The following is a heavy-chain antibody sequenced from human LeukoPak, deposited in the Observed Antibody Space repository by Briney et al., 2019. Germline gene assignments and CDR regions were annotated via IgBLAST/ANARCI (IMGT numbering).Heavy chain of an antibody. CDR3: ARVSGIVPAAIDYYYYYMDV. D-gene: IGHD2-2*02. CDR2: IIPIFGTA. V-gene: IGHV1-69*05. J-gene: IGHJ6*03. CDR1: GATFSSYA. Sequence: SGKVSCKAAGATFSSYAISWVRQAPGHGLEWMGGIIPIFGTANYAQKLQGRVTITTDESTSTAYMELRSLRSEDTAVYYCARVSGIVPAAIDYYYYYMDVWGKGTTVTVSS.